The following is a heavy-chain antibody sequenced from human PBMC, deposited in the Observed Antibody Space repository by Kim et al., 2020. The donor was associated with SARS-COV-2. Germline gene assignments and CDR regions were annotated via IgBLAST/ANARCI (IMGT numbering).Heavy chain of an antibody. Sequence: AQKFQGRVTMTRNTSISTAYMELSSLRSEDTAVYYCARDNGHSSSWDFDPWGQGTLVTVSS. J-gene: IGHJ5*02. D-gene: IGHD6-13*01. V-gene: IGHV1-8*01. CDR3: ARDNGHSSSWDFDP.